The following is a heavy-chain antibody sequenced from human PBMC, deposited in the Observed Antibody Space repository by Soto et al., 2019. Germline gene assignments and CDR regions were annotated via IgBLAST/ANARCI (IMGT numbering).Heavy chain of an antibody. CDR2: IYHSGST. V-gene: IGHV4-30-2*01. Sequence: QLRLQESGSGLVKPSQTLSLTCAVSGGSISSGGYSWSWIRQPPGKGLEWIGYIYHSGSTYYNPSLKSRVTISVDRSKNQFSLKLSSVTAADTAVYYCASSGTTITEYFQHWGQGTLVTVSS. CDR3: ASSGTTITEYFQH. D-gene: IGHD1-7*01. CDR1: GGSISSGGYS. J-gene: IGHJ1*01.